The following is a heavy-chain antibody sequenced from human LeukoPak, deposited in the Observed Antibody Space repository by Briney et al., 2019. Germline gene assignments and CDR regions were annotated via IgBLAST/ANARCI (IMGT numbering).Heavy chain of an antibody. J-gene: IGHJ4*02. D-gene: IGHD3-16*01. Sequence: SETLSLTCTVSGGSISSHYWSWIRQPPGKGLEWIGYIYYSGSTNYNPSLKSRVTISVDTSKNQFSLKLSSVTAADTAVYYWAGGGGSYFDYWGQGTLVTVSS. CDR1: GGSISSHY. CDR3: AGGGGSYFDY. CDR2: IYYSGST. V-gene: IGHV4-59*11.